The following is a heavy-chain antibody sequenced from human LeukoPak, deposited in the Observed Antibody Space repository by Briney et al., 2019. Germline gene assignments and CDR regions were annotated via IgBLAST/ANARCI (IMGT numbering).Heavy chain of an antibody. CDR2: ISGSGGST. Sequence: GGSLRLSCAASGFTFSSYAMSWVRQAPGKGLEWVSAISGSGGSTYYADSVKGRFTISRDNSKNQLYLQMNSLRAEDTAVYYCAKDHRSSGYMDVWGKGTTDTVSS. CDR3: AKDHRSSGYMDV. V-gene: IGHV3-23*01. CDR1: GFTFSSYA. J-gene: IGHJ6*03. D-gene: IGHD6-6*01.